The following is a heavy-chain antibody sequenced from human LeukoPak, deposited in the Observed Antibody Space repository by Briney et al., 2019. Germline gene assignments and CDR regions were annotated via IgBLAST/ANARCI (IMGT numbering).Heavy chain of an antibody. CDR3: AREGYSSSRYVDY. Sequence: PGGSLRLSCAASGFTFSDYYMTWIRQAPGKGLEWVSYISTTGTTIYYADSVKGRFTISRDTAMNSLYLQMNSLRADDTAVYYCAREGYSSSRYVDYWGQGTLVTVSS. CDR2: ISTTGTTI. D-gene: IGHD6-13*01. V-gene: IGHV3-11*04. J-gene: IGHJ4*02. CDR1: GFTFSDYY.